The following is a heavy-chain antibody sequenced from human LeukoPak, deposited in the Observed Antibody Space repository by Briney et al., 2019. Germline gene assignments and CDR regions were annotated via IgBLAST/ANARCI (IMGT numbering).Heavy chain of an antibody. D-gene: IGHD3-10*01. CDR2: IYYSGST. V-gene: IGHV4-59*08. CDR3: ASLYYGSGSLDY. Sequence: PSETLSLTCTVSGGSLSSYYWSWIRQPPGKGLEWIGYIYYSGSTNYNPSLKSRVTISVETSKNQFSLQLSSVTAADTAIYYCASLYYGSGSLDYWGQGTLVTVSS. CDR1: GGSLSSYY. J-gene: IGHJ4*02.